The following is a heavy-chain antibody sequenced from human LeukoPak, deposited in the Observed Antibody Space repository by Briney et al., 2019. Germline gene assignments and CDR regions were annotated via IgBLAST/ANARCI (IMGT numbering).Heavy chain of an antibody. J-gene: IGHJ4*02. CDR2: IHPGDSDT. Sequence: GESLKISCKGSGYSFTSYWIGWVRQMPGKGLEWMGIIHPGDSDTRYSPSFQGQVTISADKSISTAYLQWSSLKASDTAMYYCARGLGYCSSTSCQSLYFEYWGQGTLVTVSS. CDR1: GYSFTSYW. V-gene: IGHV5-51*01. CDR3: ARGLGYCSSTSCQSLYFEY. D-gene: IGHD2-2*01.